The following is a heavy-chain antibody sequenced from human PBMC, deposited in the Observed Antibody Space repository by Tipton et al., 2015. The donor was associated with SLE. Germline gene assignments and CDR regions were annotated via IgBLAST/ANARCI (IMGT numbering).Heavy chain of an antibody. J-gene: IGHJ4*02. D-gene: IGHD3-10*01. V-gene: IGHV4-34*01. CDR2: VSHRGTT. CDR3: ARQGRHGSGRGVYFDF. CDR1: GGTSRDYF. Sequence: TLSLTCAVYGGTSRDYFWSWIRQPPGKGLEWIGEVSHRGTTNYNPSLDSRVTISLDRFNNQFTLKMTSVTAADTAVYFCARQGRHGSGRGVYFDFWGQGMLVTVSS.